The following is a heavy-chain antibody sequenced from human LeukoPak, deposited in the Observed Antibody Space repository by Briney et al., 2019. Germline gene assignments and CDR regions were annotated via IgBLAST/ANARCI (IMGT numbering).Heavy chain of an antibody. D-gene: IGHD3-3*01. J-gene: IGHJ4*02. CDR3: ARVTVYKLRFLEWLPLDY. CDR1: GGSFSGYY. Sequence: SETLSLTCAVYGGSFSGYYWSWIRQPPGKGLEWIGEINHSGSTNYNPSLKSRVTISVDTSKNQFSLKLSYVPAADTAVYYCARVTVYKLRFLEWLPLDYWGQGTLVTVSS. CDR2: INHSGST. V-gene: IGHV4-34*01.